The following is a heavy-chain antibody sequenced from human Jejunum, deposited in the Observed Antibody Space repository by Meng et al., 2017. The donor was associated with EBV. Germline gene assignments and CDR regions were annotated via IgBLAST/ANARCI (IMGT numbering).Heavy chain of an antibody. V-gene: IGHV4-4*02. Sequence: QGQLQASGPRLVKPSRTLSLTCAVSGGSSSTDNWWSWVRQPPGKGLEYIGEIHHSGSTKYNPSLKSRVTISVDKPNNHFSLKLSSVTAADTAVYYCARDRGVEDYWGQGTLVTVSS. J-gene: IGHJ4*02. CDR2: IHHSGST. CDR3: ARDRGVEDY. CDR1: GGSSSTDNW. D-gene: IGHD5-24*01.